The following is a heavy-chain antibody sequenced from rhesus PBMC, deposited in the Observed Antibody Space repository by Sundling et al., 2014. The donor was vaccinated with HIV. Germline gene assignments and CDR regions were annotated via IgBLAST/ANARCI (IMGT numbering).Heavy chain of an antibody. CDR1: GFSFDDYA. CDR3: ARAFVVVLTTMHGYGLDS. V-gene: IGHV3-67*01. Sequence: EVQLVESGGGVEQPGGSLRLSCAASGFSFDDYAMHWVRQAPGKGLEWVSGISWDGDRTYYADSVKGRFTISRDNAKNSLYLQMDSLRAEDTALYYCARAFVVVLTTMHGYGLDSWGQGVVVTVSS. J-gene: IGHJ6*01. D-gene: IGHD2-27*01. CDR2: ISWDGDRT.